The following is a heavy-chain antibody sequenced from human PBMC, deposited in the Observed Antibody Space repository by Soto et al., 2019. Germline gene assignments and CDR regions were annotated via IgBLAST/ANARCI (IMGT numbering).Heavy chain of an antibody. CDR1: GDSTTSGTYY. Sequence: QLQLQESGPGLVKPSETLSLTCTVSGDSTTSGTYYWGWIRQSPGKGLEWLGSLDYGGRTYSNPSFNRRVAISLDTSKSQFSVRLSSVTAADTAVYYCARRFQYSVYLASFAIWGQGTLVAVSS. CDR3: ARRFQYSVYLASFAI. J-gene: IGHJ4*02. CDR2: LDYGGRT. D-gene: IGHD2-15*01. V-gene: IGHV4-39*01.